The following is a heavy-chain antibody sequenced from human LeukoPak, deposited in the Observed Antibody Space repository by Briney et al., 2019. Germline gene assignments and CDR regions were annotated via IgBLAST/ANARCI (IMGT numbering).Heavy chain of an antibody. V-gene: IGHV4-38-2*02. J-gene: IGHJ4*02. CDR2: IYHSGST. D-gene: IGHD3-3*01. CDR1: GYSISSGYY. CDR3: AREGDFGVVTTDY. Sequence: SETLSLTCTVSGYSISSGYYWGWIRQPPGKGLEWIGSIYHSGSTYYNPSLKGRVTISVDTSKNQFSLKLNSVTAADTAVYYCAREGDFGVVTTDYWGQGTLVTVSS.